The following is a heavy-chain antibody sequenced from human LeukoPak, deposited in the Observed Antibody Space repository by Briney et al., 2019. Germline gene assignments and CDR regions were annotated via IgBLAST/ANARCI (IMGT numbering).Heavy chain of an antibody. CDR2: ISTDGAIT. CDR3: ARDRTTVTLFDS. V-gene: IGHV3-74*01. Sequence: GGSLRLSCAACVFTFTSVWMHWFRHAPGRGLVWISRISTDGAITGYADSVKGRFTISRDNAKNTLYLQMNSLRTEDTAVYYCARDRTTVTLFDSWGQGALVTVSS. CDR1: VFTFTSVW. J-gene: IGHJ4*02. D-gene: IGHD4-17*01.